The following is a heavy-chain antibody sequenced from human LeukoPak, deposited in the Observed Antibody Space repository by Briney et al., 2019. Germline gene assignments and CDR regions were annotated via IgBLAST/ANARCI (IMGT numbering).Heavy chain of an antibody. D-gene: IGHD5-18*01. Sequence: PSETLSLTCSVSDDSITMYYWTWIRQPPGKGLEWIGYIYYSGTTNYNPSLKSRVTVSINTSKNQFSLRLTSVTAADTAVYYCARARGYSYGSYVDVWGKGTTVTVSS. V-gene: IGHV4-59*01. CDR2: IYYSGTT. J-gene: IGHJ6*03. CDR3: ARARGYSYGSYVDV. CDR1: DDSITMYY.